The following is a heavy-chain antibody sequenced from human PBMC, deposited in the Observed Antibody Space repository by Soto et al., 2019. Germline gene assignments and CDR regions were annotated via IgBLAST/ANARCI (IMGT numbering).Heavy chain of an antibody. J-gene: IGHJ5*02. V-gene: IGHV1-8*01. D-gene: IGHD2-2*01. Sequence: QVQLVQSGAEVKKPGASVKVSCKASGYTFTSYDINWVRQATGQGLEWMGWMNPNRGTTGYAQKFQGRVTMTRNTSISTGYMELISVRSEDTAVYYCARGRLVLVPAAIVNWFDPWGQGTLVTVSS. CDR3: ARGRLVLVPAAIVNWFDP. CDR1: GYTFTSYD. CDR2: MNPNRGTT.